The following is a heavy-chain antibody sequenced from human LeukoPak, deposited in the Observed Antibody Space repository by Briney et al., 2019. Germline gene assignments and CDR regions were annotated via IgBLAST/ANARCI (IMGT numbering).Heavy chain of an antibody. CDR1: GGSIINYY. J-gene: IGHJ4*02. D-gene: IGHD6-19*01. Sequence: SETLSLTCTASGGSIINYYWSWIRQPPGKGLQWIGYIFNSGDARYDPSLRSRVTVSLDTSKNQVSLKMTSVGAADTATYYCARHPFSAPFDYWGQGILVTVSS. CDR3: ARHPFSAPFDY. CDR2: IFNSGDA. V-gene: IGHV4-59*08.